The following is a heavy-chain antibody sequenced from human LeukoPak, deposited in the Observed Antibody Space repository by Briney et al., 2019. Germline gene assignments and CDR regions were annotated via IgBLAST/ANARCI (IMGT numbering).Heavy chain of an antibody. CDR1: GGSINSGDYY. Sequence: SETLSLTCTVSGGSINSGDYYWSWIRQPPGKGLEWIGYIYYSGSTYYNPSLKSRVTISLDTSKNQFSLKLSSVTAADTAVYYCAREAGYCSGGSCYGFDYWGQGTLVTVSS. CDR2: IYYSGST. D-gene: IGHD2-15*01. V-gene: IGHV4-30-4*01. J-gene: IGHJ4*02. CDR3: AREAGYCSGGSCYGFDY.